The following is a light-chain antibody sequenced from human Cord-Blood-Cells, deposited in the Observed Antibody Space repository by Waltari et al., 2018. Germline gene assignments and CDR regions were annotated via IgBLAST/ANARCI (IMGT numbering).Light chain of an antibody. CDR3: QQYYSTPLT. J-gene: IGKJ4*01. Sequence: DIVMTQSPDSLAVSLGERATINCKSSQSVFYSSNNKNYLAWYQQKPGQPPKLLIYLSSTRESGVPDRFSGSGSETDFTLTISSLQAEDVAVYYCQQYYSTPLTFGGGTKVEIK. CDR1: QSVFYSSNNKNY. V-gene: IGKV4-1*01. CDR2: LSS.